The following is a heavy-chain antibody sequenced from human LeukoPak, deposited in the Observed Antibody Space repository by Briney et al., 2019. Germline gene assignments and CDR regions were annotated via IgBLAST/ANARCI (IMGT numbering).Heavy chain of an antibody. D-gene: IGHD4-23*01. Sequence: ASVKVSCKASGYTFTGYYMHWVRQAPGQGLEWMGWINPNRGGTNYAQKFQGRVTMTRDTSISTAYMELSRLRSDDTAVYYCARGDYGGTFRYYFDYWGQGTLVTVSS. V-gene: IGHV1-2*02. CDR2: INPNRGGT. CDR1: GYTFTGYY. CDR3: ARGDYGGTFRYYFDY. J-gene: IGHJ4*02.